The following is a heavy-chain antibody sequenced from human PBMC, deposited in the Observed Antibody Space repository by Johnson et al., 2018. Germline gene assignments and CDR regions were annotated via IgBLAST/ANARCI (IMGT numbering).Heavy chain of an antibody. Sequence: VQLVQSGGGLVQPGGSLRLSCAASGFTFSSYTMNWVRQAPGKGLEWVSGINGGGGSTYYADSVKGRFTISRHNSKNTLYLQINSLRAEDTAVYYCAKDFNSGWFDAFDIRGQGTMVTVSS. CDR3: AKDFNSGWFDAFDI. D-gene: IGHD6-19*01. V-gene: IGHV3-23*04. CDR1: GFTFSSYT. CDR2: INGGGGST. J-gene: IGHJ3*02.